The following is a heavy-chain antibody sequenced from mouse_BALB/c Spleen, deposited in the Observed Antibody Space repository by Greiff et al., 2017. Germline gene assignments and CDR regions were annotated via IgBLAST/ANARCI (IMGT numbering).Heavy chain of an antibody. J-gene: IGHJ2*01. CDR3: ARLDYRYDGGYYFDY. Sequence: EVQLQQSGPELVKPGASVKMSCKASGYTLTSYVMHWVKQKPGQGLEWIGYINPYNDGTKYNEKFKGKATLTSDKSSSTAYMELSSLTSEDSAVYYCARLDYRYDGGYYFDYWGQGTTLTVSS. V-gene: IGHV1-14*01. CDR1: GYTLTSYV. CDR2: INPYNDGT. D-gene: IGHD2-14*01.